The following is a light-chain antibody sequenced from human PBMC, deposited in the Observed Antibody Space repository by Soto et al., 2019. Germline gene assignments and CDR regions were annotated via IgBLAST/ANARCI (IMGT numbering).Light chain of an antibody. CDR1: QGIRVA. CDR2: AAS. V-gene: IGKV1-6*01. J-gene: IGKJ2*01. Sequence: AIQMTQSPPSLSASVGDRVIITCRASQGIRVAVGWLQQIPGNDPHLLLYAASTLHTGVPSTFTGRGSGTDFTPAINDLQTEDGPTYVCVQDYYFPSYFGQGTQLEI. CDR3: VQDYYFPSY.